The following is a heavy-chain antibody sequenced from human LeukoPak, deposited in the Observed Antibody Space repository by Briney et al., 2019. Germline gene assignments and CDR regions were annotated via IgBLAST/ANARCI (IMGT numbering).Heavy chain of an antibody. Sequence: RSGGSLRLSCVASGLPFNSYWMHWVRESPGKGGVGVSRINTDGSITSYADFVKGRFTISRDNVRNTLYLKMNRLRAEDTAVCKCVRDRAYSYGLDYWGQGLLVTVSS. V-gene: IGHV3-74*01. CDR1: GLPFNSYW. CDR3: VRDRAYSYGLDY. CDR2: INTDGSIT. D-gene: IGHD5-18*01. J-gene: IGHJ4*02.